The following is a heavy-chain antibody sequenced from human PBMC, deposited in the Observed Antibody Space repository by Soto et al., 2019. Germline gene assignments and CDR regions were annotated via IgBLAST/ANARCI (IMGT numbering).Heavy chain of an antibody. CDR1: GGSFSGYY. J-gene: IGHJ6*02. CDR2: INHSGSP. D-gene: IGHD5-12*01. V-gene: IGHV4-34*01. Sequence: QVQLQQWGAGLLKPSETLSLTCAVYGGSFSGYYWSWIRQPPGKGLEWIGEINHSGSPNYNPSLKSAVTISVDTSKNQLSLKLSSVTAADTAVYYCAREKYSGYDYYSYYYGMDVWGQGTTVTVSS. CDR3: AREKYSGYDYYSYYYGMDV.